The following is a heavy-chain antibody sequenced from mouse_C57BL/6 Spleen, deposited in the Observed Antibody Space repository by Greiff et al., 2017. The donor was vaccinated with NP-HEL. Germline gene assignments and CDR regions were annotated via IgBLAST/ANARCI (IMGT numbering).Heavy chain of an antibody. CDR1: GFTFSSYT. CDR3: ARHFYYDYAMDY. D-gene: IGHD2-4*01. J-gene: IGHJ4*01. CDR2: ISGGGGNT. V-gene: IGHV5-9*01. Sequence: EVKLVESGGGLVKPGGSLKLSCAASGFTFSSYTMSWVRQTPEKRLEWVATISGGGGNTYYPDSVKGRFTISRDNAKNTLYLQMSSLRSEDTALYYCARHFYYDYAMDYWGQGTSVTVSS.